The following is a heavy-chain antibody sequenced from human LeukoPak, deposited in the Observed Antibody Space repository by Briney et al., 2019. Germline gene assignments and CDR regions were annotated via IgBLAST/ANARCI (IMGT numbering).Heavy chain of an antibody. CDR1: GVTFSSYA. CDR2: ISGSGGST. Sequence: PGGSLRLSCAASGVTFSSYAMSWVRQAPGKGLEWVSAISGSGGSTYYADSVKGRFTISRDNSKNTLYLQMNSLSAEDTAVYYCAKGIVYYYDSSGYYYAFWGQGTLVTVSS. J-gene: IGHJ4*02. D-gene: IGHD3-22*01. V-gene: IGHV3-23*01. CDR3: AKGIVYYYDSSGYYYAF.